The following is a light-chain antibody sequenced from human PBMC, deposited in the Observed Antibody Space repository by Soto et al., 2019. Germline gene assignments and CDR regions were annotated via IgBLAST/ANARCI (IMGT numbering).Light chain of an antibody. V-gene: IGKV1-17*01. Sequence: DIQMTQSPSSLSASVGDRVTITCRASQGIRKDLGWYQQKPGKAPKSLIYSASSLQSGVPSRFSGSGSGTEFILTITSLQPEDCAAYYCLQHNTYPWTFGQGTKVEIK. CDR1: QGIRKD. CDR3: LQHNTYPWT. CDR2: SAS. J-gene: IGKJ1*01.